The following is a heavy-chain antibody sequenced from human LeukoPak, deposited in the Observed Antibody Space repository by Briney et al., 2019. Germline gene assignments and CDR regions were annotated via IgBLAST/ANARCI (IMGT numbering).Heavy chain of an antibody. CDR1: GFTSSNAW. Sequence: GGSLRLSGAASGFTSSNAWMSWVRQAPGKGLEWVGHIKSNPDGGTTDYAAPVKGRFTISRDDSKNLLYLQMSTLKTEDTAVYYCSTEGPAYCDGDCYSWGQGTLVTVSS. J-gene: IGHJ5*02. CDR3: STEGPAYCDGDCYS. D-gene: IGHD2-21*02. V-gene: IGHV3-15*01. CDR2: IKSNPDGGTT.